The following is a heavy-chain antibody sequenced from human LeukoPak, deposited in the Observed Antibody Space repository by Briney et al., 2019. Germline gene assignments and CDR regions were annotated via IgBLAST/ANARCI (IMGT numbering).Heavy chain of an antibody. J-gene: IGHJ3*02. CDR2: IYSGGST. V-gene: IGHV3-66*01. CDR3: ARITVTVPGAFDI. D-gene: IGHD4-17*01. Sequence: PGGSLRLSCAASGFTVSSNYMSWVREAPGEGLECVSVIYSGGSTYYADSVKGRFTISRDNSKNTLYLQMNSLRAEDTAVYYCARITVTVPGAFDIWGQGTMVTVSS. CDR1: GFTVSSNY.